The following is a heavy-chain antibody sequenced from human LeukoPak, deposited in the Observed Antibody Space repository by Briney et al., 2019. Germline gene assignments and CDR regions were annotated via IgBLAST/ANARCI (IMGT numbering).Heavy chain of an antibody. J-gene: IGHJ4*02. V-gene: IGHV3-23*01. CDR3: ARDLYDSGGYSSPIDY. CDR2: ISGSGGST. CDR1: GFTFSSYA. Sequence: GGSLRLSCAASGFTFSSYAMSWVRQAPGKGLEWVSAISGSGGSTYYADSVKGRFTISRDDSKNTLYLQMNSLRAEDTAVYYCARDLYDSGGYSSPIDYWGQGTLVTVSS. D-gene: IGHD3-22*01.